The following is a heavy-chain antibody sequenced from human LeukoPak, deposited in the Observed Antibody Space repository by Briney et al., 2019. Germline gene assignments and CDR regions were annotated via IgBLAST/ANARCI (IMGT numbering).Heavy chain of an antibody. CDR2: INAGNGNT. J-gene: IGHJ1*01. CDR1: GYTFTSYA. Sequence: ASVKVSCKASGYTFTSYAMHWVRQAPGQRLEWMGWINAGNGNTKYSQKFQGRVTITRDTSASTAYMELSSLRSEDTAVYYCARATQYCSGGSCYPAEYFQRWGQGTLVTVSS. CDR3: ARATQYCSGGSCYPAEYFQR. V-gene: IGHV1-3*01. D-gene: IGHD2-15*01.